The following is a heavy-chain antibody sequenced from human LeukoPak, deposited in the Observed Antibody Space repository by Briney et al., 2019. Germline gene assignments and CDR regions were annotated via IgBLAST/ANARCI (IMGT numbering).Heavy chain of an antibody. CDR1: GYTFTGYY. J-gene: IGHJ6*02. V-gene: IGHV1-8*02. CDR2: MNPNSGNT. Sequence: ASVKVSCKASGYTFTGYYMHWVRQATGQGLEWMGWMNPNSGNTGYAQKFQGRVTMTRNTSISTAYMELSSLRSEDTAVYYCARGFSAGSGWTGVSYGMDVWGQGTTVTVSS. CDR3: ARGFSAGSGWTGVSYGMDV. D-gene: IGHD6-25*01.